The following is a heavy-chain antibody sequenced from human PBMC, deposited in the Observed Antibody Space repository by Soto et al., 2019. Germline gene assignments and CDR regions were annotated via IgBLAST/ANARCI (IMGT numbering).Heavy chain of an antibody. D-gene: IGHD2-21*02. CDR3: ARDGGDCGYRLAYYYYIGMDV. CDR2: MNPNSGNT. Sequence: ASVKVSCKASGYTFTSYDINWVRQATGQGFEYLGWMNPNSGNTDYVQKFQGRVTMTRDTSISTAYMELSGLRSEDTAVYYCARDGGDCGYRLAYYYYIGMDVWGQGTAVTVSS. CDR1: GYTFTSYD. J-gene: IGHJ6*02. V-gene: IGHV1-8*01.